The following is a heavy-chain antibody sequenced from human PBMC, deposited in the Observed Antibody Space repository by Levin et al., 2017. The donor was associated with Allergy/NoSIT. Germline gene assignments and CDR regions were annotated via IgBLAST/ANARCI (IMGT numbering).Heavy chain of an antibody. D-gene: IGHD3-22*01. V-gene: IGHV3-33*01. Sequence: GESLKISCAASGFTFSSYGMHWVRQAPGKGLEWVAVIWYDGSNKYYADSVKGRFTISRDNSKNTLYLQMNSLRAEDTAVYYCARDDQYYYDSSGHAFDIWGQGTMVTVSS. J-gene: IGHJ3*02. CDR2: IWYDGSNK. CDR3: ARDDQYYYDSSGHAFDI. CDR1: GFTFSSYG.